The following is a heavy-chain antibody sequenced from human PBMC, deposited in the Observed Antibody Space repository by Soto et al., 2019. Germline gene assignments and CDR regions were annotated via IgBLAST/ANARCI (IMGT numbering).Heavy chain of an antibody. CDR2: ISYDGSNK. J-gene: IGHJ6*02. CDR1: GFTFSSYG. V-gene: IGHV3-30*18. D-gene: IGHD3-3*01. CDR3: AKDFPRTIFGVVITTWDYYYGMEV. Sequence: GGSLRLSCAASGFTFSSYGMHWVRQAPGKGLEWVAVISYDGSNKYYADSVKGRFTISRDNSKNTLYLQMNSLRAEDTAVYYCAKDFPRTIFGVVITTWDYYYGMEVWGQGTTGTVSS.